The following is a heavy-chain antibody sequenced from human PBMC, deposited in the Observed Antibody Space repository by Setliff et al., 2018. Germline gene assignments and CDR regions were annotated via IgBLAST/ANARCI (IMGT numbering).Heavy chain of an antibody. V-gene: IGHV3-23*01. Sequence: PGGSLRLSCAAPGFTFSRYAMSWVRQAPGKGLEWVSAISATGGSTYYADSVKGRFTISRDNSKNMLYLQMNSLRAEDTALYYCAKDYGSGSYAFDFWGQGNLVTVSS. J-gene: IGHJ4*02. D-gene: IGHD3-10*01. CDR2: ISATGGST. CDR1: GFTFSRYA. CDR3: AKDYGSGSYAFDF.